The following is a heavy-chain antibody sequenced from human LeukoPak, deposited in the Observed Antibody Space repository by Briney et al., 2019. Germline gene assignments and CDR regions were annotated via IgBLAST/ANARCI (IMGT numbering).Heavy chain of an antibody. CDR1: GFTFSSYW. CDR3: ARVISGWFDP. CDR2: INSDGSST. V-gene: IGHV3-74*01. Sequence: PGGSLRLSCAASGFTFSSYWMHWVRQAPGKGVVWVSRINSDGSSTSYADSVKGRFTISRDNAKNSLYLQMNSLRAEDTAVYYCARVISGWFDPWGQGTLVTVSS. J-gene: IGHJ5*02.